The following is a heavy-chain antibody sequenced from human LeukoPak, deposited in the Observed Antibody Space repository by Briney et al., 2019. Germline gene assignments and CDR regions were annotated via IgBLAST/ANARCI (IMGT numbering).Heavy chain of an antibody. Sequence: ASVKVSCKASGYTFTSYYMHWVRQAPGQGLEWMGIINPSGGSTSYAQKFQGRVTMTRDTSTSTVYMELSSLRSEDTAVYYCARLGVDFWRAEDAFDIWGQGTMVTVSS. CDR3: ARLGVDFWRAEDAFDI. CDR1: GYTFTSYY. D-gene: IGHD3-3*01. V-gene: IGHV1-46*01. J-gene: IGHJ3*02. CDR2: INPSGGST.